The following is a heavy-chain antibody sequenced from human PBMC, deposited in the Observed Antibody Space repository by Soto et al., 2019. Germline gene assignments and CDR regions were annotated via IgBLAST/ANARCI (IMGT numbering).Heavy chain of an antibody. CDR3: AKDFGEYYYDSSGYDY. CDR1: GFTFSSYG. D-gene: IGHD3-22*01. V-gene: IGHV3-30*18. Sequence: QVQLVESGGGVVQPGRSLRLSCAASGFTFSSYGMHLVRQAPGKGLEWVAVISYDGSNKYYADSVKGRFTISRDNSKNTLYLQMNSLRAEDTAVYYCAKDFGEYYYDSSGYDYWGQGTLVTVSS. J-gene: IGHJ4*02. CDR2: ISYDGSNK.